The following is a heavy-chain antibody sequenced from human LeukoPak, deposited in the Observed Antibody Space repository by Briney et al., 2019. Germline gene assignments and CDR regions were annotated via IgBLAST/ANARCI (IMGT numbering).Heavy chain of an antibody. CDR1: GGTFSSYA. CDR3: ARDRSYSSSFWFDP. CDR2: IHAGNGNT. D-gene: IGHD6-6*01. J-gene: IGHJ5*02. V-gene: IGHV1-3*03. Sequence: GASVKVSCKASGGTFSSYAISWVRQAPGQGLEWMGWIHAGNGNTKYSQDFQGRLTITRDTSASTAYMELSSLRSEDMAVYYCARDRSYSSSFWFDPWGQGTLVTVSS.